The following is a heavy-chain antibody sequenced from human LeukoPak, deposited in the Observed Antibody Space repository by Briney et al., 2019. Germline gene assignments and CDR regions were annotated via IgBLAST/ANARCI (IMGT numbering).Heavy chain of an antibody. CDR2: IKSKTDGGTT. Sequence: GGSLRLSCAASGFTFSNAWMSWVRQAPGKGPEWVGRIKSKTDGGTTDYAAPVKGRFTISRDDSKNTLYLQMNSLKTEDTAVYYCTTKPRIAVAGYFDYWGQGTLVTVSS. V-gene: IGHV3-15*01. CDR1: GFTFSNAW. D-gene: IGHD6-19*01. CDR3: TTKPRIAVAGYFDY. J-gene: IGHJ4*02.